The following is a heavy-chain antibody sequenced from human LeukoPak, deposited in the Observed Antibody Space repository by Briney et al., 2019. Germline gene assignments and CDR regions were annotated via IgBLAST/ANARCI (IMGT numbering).Heavy chain of an antibody. D-gene: IGHD3-10*01. Sequence: ASVKVSCKASGYTFTSYYMHWVRQAPGQGLEWMGIINPSGGGTSYAQKFQGRVTMTRDMSTSTVYMELSSLRSEDTAVYYCAREWGDYYGSGTQNYFDYCGQGTLVTVSS. CDR3: AREWGDYYGSGTQNYFDY. J-gene: IGHJ4*02. CDR1: GYTFTSYY. CDR2: INPSGGGT. V-gene: IGHV1-46*01.